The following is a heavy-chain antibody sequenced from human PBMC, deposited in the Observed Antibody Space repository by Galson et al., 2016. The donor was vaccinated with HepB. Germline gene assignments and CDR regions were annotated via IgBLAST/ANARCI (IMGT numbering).Heavy chain of an antibody. CDR3: AKYRDHSSGYYPLDY. D-gene: IGHD3-22*01. CDR1: GFTFSSYA. CDR2: INGDGGFT. J-gene: IGHJ4*02. V-gene: IGHV3-23*01. Sequence: SLRLSCAASGFTFSSYAMTWVRQAPGKGLEWVAAINGDGGFTYYADSVKGRFTISRDNSKNTVYLQMNSLGAEDTAVYYCAKYRDHSSGYYPLDYWGQGTPVTVSS.